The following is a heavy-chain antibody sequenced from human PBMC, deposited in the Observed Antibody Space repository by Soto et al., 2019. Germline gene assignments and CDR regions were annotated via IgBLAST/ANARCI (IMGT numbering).Heavy chain of an antibody. CDR1: GFTFSDSY. CDR2: ITFSGNTV. V-gene: IGHV3-11*01. D-gene: IGHD3-3*01. Sequence: GGSLTLSCASSGFTFSDSYMSWIRQAPGKGLEWISYITFSGNTVYYADSLKGRFTISRDNAKNSLYLQMNRLRAEDTAVYDWGRVSWRVKYGMDGSGKGNTVT. CDR3: GRVSWRVKYGMDG. J-gene: IGHJ6*04.